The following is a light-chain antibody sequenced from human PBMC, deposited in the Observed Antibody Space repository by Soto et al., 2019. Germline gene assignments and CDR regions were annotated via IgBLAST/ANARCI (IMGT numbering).Light chain of an antibody. V-gene: IGKV3-20*01. J-gene: IGKJ1*01. Sequence: EIVLTQSPGTLSLSPGERATLSCRASQRVSSSYLAWYQQKPGQTPRLLIYGASDRATGIPDRFSGSGSGTEFTLTISSLQSEDFAVYYCQQYNNWPPWTFGQGTKVEIK. CDR2: GAS. CDR1: QRVSSSY. CDR3: QQYNNWPPWT.